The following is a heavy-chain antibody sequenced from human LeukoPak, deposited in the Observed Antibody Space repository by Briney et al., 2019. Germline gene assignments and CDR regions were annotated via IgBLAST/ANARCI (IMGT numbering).Heavy chain of an antibody. CDR2: IIPIFGTA. J-gene: IGHJ4*02. V-gene: IGHV1-69*13. D-gene: IGHD6-6*01. CDR3: AKTIIAARNVYDY. Sequence: XVKVSCKASGGTFSSYAISWVRQAPGQGLKWMGGIIPIFGTANYAQKFQGRVTITADESTSTAYMELSSLRSEDTAVYYCAKTIIAARNVYDYWGQGTLVTVSS. CDR1: GGTFSSYA.